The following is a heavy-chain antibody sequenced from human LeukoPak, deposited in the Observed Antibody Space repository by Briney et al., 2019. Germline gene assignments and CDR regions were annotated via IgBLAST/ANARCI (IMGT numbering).Heavy chain of an antibody. J-gene: IGHJ4*02. CDR3: AKEEVGALDY. CDR2: ISWNSGSI. CDR1: GFTFDDYA. D-gene: IGHD1-26*01. V-gene: IGHV3-9*01. Sequence: PGGSLRLSCAASGFTFDDYAMHWVRQAPGKGLEWVSGISWNSGSIGYADSVKGRFTISRDNAKNSLYLQMNSLRAEDTAVYYCAKEEVGALDYWGQGTLVTVSS.